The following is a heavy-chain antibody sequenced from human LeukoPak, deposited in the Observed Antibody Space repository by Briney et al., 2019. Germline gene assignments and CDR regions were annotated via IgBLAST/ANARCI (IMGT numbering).Heavy chain of an antibody. Sequence: SVKVSCKASGGTFSSYAISWVRQAPGQGLEWMGRIIPILGIANYAQKFQGRVTITADKSTSTAYMELSSLRSEDTAVYYCARDLLRQYYYDSSGYYDYWGQGTLVPVSS. D-gene: IGHD3-22*01. V-gene: IGHV1-69*04. J-gene: IGHJ4*02. CDR2: IIPILGIA. CDR1: GGTFSSYA. CDR3: ARDLLRQYYYDSSGYYDY.